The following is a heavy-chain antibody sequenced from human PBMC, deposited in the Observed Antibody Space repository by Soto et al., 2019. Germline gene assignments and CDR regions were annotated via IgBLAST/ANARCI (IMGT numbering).Heavy chain of an antibody. D-gene: IGHD1-7*01. CDR2: IDPSDSYT. J-gene: IGHJ6*02. CDR3: ARHQDELELDYYYYGMDV. V-gene: IGHV5-10-1*01. CDR1: GYSFTSYW. Sequence: PGESLKISCKGSGYSFTSYWISWVRQMPGKGLEWMGRIDPSDSYTNYSPSFQGHVTISADKSISTAYLQWSSLKASDTAMYYCARHQDELELDYYYYGMDVWGQGTTVTVSS.